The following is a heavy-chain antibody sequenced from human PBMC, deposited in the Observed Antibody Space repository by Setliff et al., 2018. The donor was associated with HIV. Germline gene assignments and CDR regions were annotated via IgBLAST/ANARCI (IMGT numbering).Heavy chain of an antibody. CDR2: IIHSGRT. CDR1: GGSFSVYY. V-gene: IGHV4-34*01. J-gene: IGHJ6*03. Sequence: PSETLSLTCAVSGGSFSVYYWRWIRQPPGKGLEWIGEIIHSGRTNYNPSLKSRITISVDTSKDQFSLKLRSVTAADTAVYYCARGARLLTGYADRWDYYYMRIWGKGTTVTVSS. CDR3: ARGARLLTGYADRWDYYYMRI. D-gene: IGHD2-8*01.